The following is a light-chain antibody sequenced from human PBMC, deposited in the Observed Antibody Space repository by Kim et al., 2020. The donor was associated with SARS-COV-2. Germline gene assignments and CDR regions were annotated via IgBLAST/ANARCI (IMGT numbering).Light chain of an antibody. CDR3: QQYGSSPPET. V-gene: IGKV3-20*01. J-gene: IGKJ1*01. Sequence: PGERATLSCRASHSVSSSYLAWYQQKPGQAPRLLIYGASSRATGIPDRFSGSGSGTDFTLTISRLEPEDFAVYYCQQYGSSPPETFGQGTKVDIK. CDR1: HSVSSSY. CDR2: GAS.